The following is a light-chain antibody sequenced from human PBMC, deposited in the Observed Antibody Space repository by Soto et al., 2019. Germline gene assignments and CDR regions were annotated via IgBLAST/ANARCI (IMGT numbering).Light chain of an antibody. CDR3: WSYAGSSTFFYV. CDR2: EVT. J-gene: IGLJ1*01. CDR1: SRDVGSFNL. Sequence: SALTQSAPLSWAPGQSNTISCTGTSRDVGSFNLVSWYQQHPGKAPKLMIYEVTKRPSGVSNRFSGSKSGNTASLTISGLQAEDEADYYCWSYAGSSTFFYVFGSGTKVTVL. V-gene: IGLV2-23*02.